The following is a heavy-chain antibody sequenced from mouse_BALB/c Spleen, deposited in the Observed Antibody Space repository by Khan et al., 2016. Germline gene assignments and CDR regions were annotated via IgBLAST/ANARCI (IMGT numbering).Heavy chain of an antibody. D-gene: IGHD2-3*01. J-gene: IGHJ3*01. V-gene: IGHV3-2*02. CDR1: GYSITSDYA. CDR2: ISYSGIT. Sequence: EVQLVESGPGLVKPSQSLSLTCTVTGYSITSDYAWNWIRQFPGNKLEWMGYISYSGITSYNPSLKSRISITRDTSKNPFFLQLISVTTEVTAPYCCAYDGYYACFPYWGQGTLVTVSA. CDR3: AYDGYYACFPY.